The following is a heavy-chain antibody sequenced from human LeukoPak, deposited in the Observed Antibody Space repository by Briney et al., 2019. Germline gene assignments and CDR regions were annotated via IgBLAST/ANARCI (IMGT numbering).Heavy chain of an antibody. CDR2: INPSGGST. J-gene: IGHJ3*02. D-gene: IGHD3-10*01. CDR3: ARLPWMVRGSGDAFDI. CDR1: GYTFTSYY. Sequence: ASVKVSCKASGYTFTSYYMHWVRQDPGQGLEWMGIINPSGGSTSYAQKFQGRVTMTRDTSTSTVYMELSSLRSEDTAVYYCARLPWMVRGSGDAFDIWGQGTMVTVSS. V-gene: IGHV1-46*01.